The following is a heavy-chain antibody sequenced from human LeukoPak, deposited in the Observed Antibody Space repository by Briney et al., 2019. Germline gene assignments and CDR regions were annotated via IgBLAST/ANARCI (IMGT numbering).Heavy chain of an antibody. CDR3: ATSGWYLDY. V-gene: IGHV3-20*04. CDR2: INWNGGIT. CDR1: GFTLEHYG. J-gene: IGHJ4*02. Sequence: PGGSLRLSCEASGFTLEHYGMSWVRQAPGKGVEWVAGINWNGGITGYADSVKGRFTISRDNAKNSLYLQMNSLRAEDTAVYYCATSGWYLDYWGQGTLVTVSS. D-gene: IGHD6-19*01.